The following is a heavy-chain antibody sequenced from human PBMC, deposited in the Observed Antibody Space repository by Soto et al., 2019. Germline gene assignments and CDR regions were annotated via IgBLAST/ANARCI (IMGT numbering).Heavy chain of an antibody. Sequence: LRLSCAASGFTFSSYGMHWVRQAPGKGLEWVAVISYDGSNKYYADSVKGRFTISRDNSKNTLYLQMNSLRAEDTAVYYCATLSGYSGSYRAFDIWGQGTMVTVSS. CDR2: ISYDGSNK. V-gene: IGHV3-30*03. J-gene: IGHJ3*02. D-gene: IGHD1-26*01. CDR1: GFTFSSYG. CDR3: ATLSGYSGSYRAFDI.